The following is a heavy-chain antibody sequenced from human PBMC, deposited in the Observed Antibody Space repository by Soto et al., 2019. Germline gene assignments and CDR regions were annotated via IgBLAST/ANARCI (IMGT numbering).Heavy chain of an antibody. J-gene: IGHJ4*02. CDR3: ARNGGIAEAGYFVY. V-gene: IGHV4-39*01. CDR1: GGSISSSSYY. CDR2: IYYSGST. Sequence: SETLSLTCTVSGGSISSSSYYWGWIRHPPGKGLEWIGSIYYSGSTYYNPSLKSRVTISVDTSKNQFSLQLSSVTAADTAVYYCARNGGIAEAGYFVYWGPGTMVTV. D-gene: IGHD6-13*01.